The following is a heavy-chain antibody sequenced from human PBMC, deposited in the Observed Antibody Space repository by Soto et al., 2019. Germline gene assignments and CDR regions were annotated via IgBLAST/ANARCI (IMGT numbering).Heavy chain of an antibody. Sequence: GASVKVSCTASGYTFTGYYMHWVRQAPGQGLEWMGWINPNSGGTNYAQKFQGRVTMTRDTSISTAYMELSRLRSDDTAVYYCARGIVVVPAAIRDWFDPWGQGTLVTVSS. CDR2: INPNSGGT. D-gene: IGHD2-2*02. V-gene: IGHV1-2*02. CDR3: ARGIVVVPAAIRDWFDP. J-gene: IGHJ5*02. CDR1: GYTFTGYY.